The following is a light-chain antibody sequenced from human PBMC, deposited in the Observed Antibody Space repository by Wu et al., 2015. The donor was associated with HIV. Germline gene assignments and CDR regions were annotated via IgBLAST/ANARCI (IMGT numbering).Light chain of an antibody. CDR1: GVNNY. CDR3: QQLRSFPIT. J-gene: IGKJ5*01. V-gene: IGKV1-9*01. Sequence: VGDRVTITCGQSGVNNYLAWCQQKPGKAPQLLISAASNLQSGVPSRFSGSGSGTEFTLTITSLQPEDFATYYCQQLRSFPITFGQGTRLDIK. CDR2: AAS.